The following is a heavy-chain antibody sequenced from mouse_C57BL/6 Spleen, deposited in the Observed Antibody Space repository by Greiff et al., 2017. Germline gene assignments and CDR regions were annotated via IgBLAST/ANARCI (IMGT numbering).Heavy chain of an antibody. CDR3: ARSLFYYGNYEYYFDY. D-gene: IGHD2-1*01. J-gene: IGHJ2*01. CDR1: GFSLTSYA. CDR2: IWPGGGT. Sequence: VQVVESGPGLVAPSQCLSITCTVSGFSLTSYAISWVRQPPGKGLEWLGEIWPGGGTNYNSALKSRLSISKANSKSHVFLKMNSLQTDDTARYYCARSLFYYGNYEYYFDYWGQGTTLTVSS. V-gene: IGHV2-9-1*01.